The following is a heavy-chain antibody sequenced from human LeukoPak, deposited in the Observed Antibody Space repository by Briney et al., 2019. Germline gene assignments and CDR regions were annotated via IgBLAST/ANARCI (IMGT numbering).Heavy chain of an antibody. D-gene: IGHD5-18*01. CDR1: GYTFTSYG. CDR2: ISTYDGNA. V-gene: IGHV1-18*01. CDR3: ARAPSGFTYGPGDH. J-gene: IGHJ4*02. Sequence: ASVKVPCTASGYTFTSYGITWVRQAPGQGLEWVGWISTYDGNANYAQKLQGRVTMTTDTSTITAYMELRSLRSDDTAVYYCARAPSGFTYGPGDHWGQGTLVTVSS.